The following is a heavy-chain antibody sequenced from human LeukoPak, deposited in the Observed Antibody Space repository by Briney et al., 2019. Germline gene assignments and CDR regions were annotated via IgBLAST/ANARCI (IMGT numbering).Heavy chain of an antibody. Sequence: SETLSLTCTVSGGSITSYYWSWIRQPPGKGLEWIGYIYYSGSTNYNPSLKSRVTISVDTSKNQFSLKLSSVTAADTAVYYCARERSGSYYDYWGQGTLVTVSS. CDR3: ARERSGSYYDY. D-gene: IGHD1-26*01. V-gene: IGHV4-59*01. CDR2: IYYSGST. CDR1: GGSITSYY. J-gene: IGHJ4*02.